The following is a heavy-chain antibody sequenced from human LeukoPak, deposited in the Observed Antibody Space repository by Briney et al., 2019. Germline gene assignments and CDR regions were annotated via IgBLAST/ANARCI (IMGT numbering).Heavy chain of an antibody. J-gene: IGHJ4*02. CDR2: INHSGST. V-gene: IGHV4-34*01. D-gene: IGHD6-13*01. CDR3: ARAPSWVYYFDY. Sequence: KPSETLSLTCAVYGGSFSGYYWSWIRQPPGKGLEWIGEINHSGSTNYNPSLKSRVTISVDTSKNQFSLKLSSVTAADTAVYYCARAPSWVYYFDYWGQGTLVTVSS. CDR1: GGSFSGYY.